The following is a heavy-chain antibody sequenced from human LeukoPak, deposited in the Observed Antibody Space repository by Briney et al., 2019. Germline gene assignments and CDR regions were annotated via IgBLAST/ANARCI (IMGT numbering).Heavy chain of an antibody. D-gene: IGHD5-18*01. V-gene: IGHV4-61*01. Sequence: SETLSLTCTVSGGSINSGSYYWSWIRQPPGKGLEWIGYIYYSGSTNYNPSLKSRVTISVDTSKNQFSLKLSSVTAADTAVYYCARQDSYGYTDWFDPWGQGTLVTVSS. CDR2: IYYSGST. CDR1: GGSINSGSYY. CDR3: ARQDSYGYTDWFDP. J-gene: IGHJ5*02.